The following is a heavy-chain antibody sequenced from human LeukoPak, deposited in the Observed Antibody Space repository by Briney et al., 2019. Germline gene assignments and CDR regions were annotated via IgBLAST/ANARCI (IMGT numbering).Heavy chain of an antibody. Sequence: GGSLRLSCAASGFTLDDYAMHWVRQAPGKGLEWVSLISGGGGTTYYADSVKGRFTISRDNSKNSLFLQMNSLRTEDTALYYCAKAPGGSSWYFDYWGQGILVTVSS. CDR2: ISGGGGTT. V-gene: IGHV3-43*02. D-gene: IGHD6-13*01. CDR3: AKAPGGSSWYFDY. CDR1: GFTLDDYA. J-gene: IGHJ4*02.